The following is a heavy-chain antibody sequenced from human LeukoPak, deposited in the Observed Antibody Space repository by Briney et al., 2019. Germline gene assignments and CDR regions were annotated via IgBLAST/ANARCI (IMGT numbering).Heavy chain of an antibody. CDR1: GFSFSNYG. J-gene: IGHJ4*02. D-gene: IGHD6-13*01. CDR3: AKGTSSWYPSFDS. Sequence: PGGSLRLSCAASGFSFSNYGTHWVRQAPGKGLEWVSFIQYDGGNKWYADSVKGRFTVSRDNSKNTLYVQMNSLRAEDTAVYYCAKGTSSWYPSFDSWGQGTLVTVSS. V-gene: IGHV3-30*02. CDR2: IQYDGGNK.